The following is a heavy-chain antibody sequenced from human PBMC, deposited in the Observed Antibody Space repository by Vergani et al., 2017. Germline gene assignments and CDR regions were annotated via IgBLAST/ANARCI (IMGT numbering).Heavy chain of an antibody. J-gene: IGHJ3*02. CDR3: AKEIGDPFGYIGGAFDI. CDR1: GFTFSSYE. Sequence: EVQLVESGGGLVQPGGSLRLSCAASGFTFSSYEMNWVRQAPGKGLEWVSYISSSGSTIYYADSVKGRFTISRDNAKNSLYLQMNSLRAEDTAVYYCAKEIGDPFGYIGGAFDIWGQGTMVTVSS. D-gene: IGHD6-13*01. CDR2: ISSSGSTI. V-gene: IGHV3-48*03.